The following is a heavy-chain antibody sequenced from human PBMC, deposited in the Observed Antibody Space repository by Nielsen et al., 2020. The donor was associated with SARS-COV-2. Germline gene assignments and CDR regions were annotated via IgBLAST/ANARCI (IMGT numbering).Heavy chain of an antibody. CDR2: IRSKAYGGTT. V-gene: IGHV3-49*03. D-gene: IGHD3-22*01. CDR1: GFTFGDYA. Sequence: SCKASGFTFGDYAMSWFRQAPGKGLEWVGFIRSKAYGGTTEYAASVKGRFTISRDDSKSIAYLQMNSLKTEDTAVYYCTRDSHYYDSSGHAEFDYWGQGTLVTVSS. CDR3: TRDSHYYDSSGHAEFDY. J-gene: IGHJ4*02.